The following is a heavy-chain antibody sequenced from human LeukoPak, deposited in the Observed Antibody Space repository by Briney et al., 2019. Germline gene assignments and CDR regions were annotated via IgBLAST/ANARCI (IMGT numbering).Heavy chain of an antibody. CDR1: GFTVSSNY. D-gene: IGHD3/OR15-3a*01. V-gene: IGHV3-53*01. Sequence: GRSLRLSCAASGFTVSSNYMSWVRQAPGKGLEWVSVIYSGGNTYYADSLKGRFTISRDNSKNTLYLQMNSLRAEDTAVYYCARTGLDGSLSFDYWGQGTLVTVSS. CDR3: ARTGLDGSLSFDY. CDR2: IYSGGNT. J-gene: IGHJ4*02.